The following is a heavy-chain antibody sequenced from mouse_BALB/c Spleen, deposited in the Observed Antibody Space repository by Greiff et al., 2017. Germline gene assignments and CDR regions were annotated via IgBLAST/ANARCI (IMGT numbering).Heavy chain of an antibody. CDR3: TRGYGSHGDFDY. V-gene: IGHV1-5*01. Sequence: VQLKESGTVLARPGASVKMSCKASGYSFTSYWMHWVKQRPGQGLEWIGAIYPGNSDTSYNQKFKGKAKLTAVTSASTAYMELSSLTNEDSAVYYWTRGYGSHGDFDYWGQGTPLTVSS. CDR2: IYPGNSDT. J-gene: IGHJ2*01. CDR1: GYSFTSYW. D-gene: IGHD2-1*01.